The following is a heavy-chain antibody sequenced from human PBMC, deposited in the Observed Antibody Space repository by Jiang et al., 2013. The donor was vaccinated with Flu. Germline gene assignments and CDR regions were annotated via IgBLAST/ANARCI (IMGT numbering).Heavy chain of an antibody. CDR2: IYHSGST. J-gene: IGHJ5*02. CDR3: ARAVSYYNWFDP. V-gene: IGHV4-38-2*01. D-gene: IGHD1-26*01. CDR1: GYSISSGYY. Sequence: KPSETLSLTCAVSGYSISSGYYWGWIRQPPGKGLEWIGSIYHSGSTYYNPSLKSRVTISVDTSKNQFSLKLSSVTAADTAVYYCARAVSYYNWFDPWGQGTLVTVSS.